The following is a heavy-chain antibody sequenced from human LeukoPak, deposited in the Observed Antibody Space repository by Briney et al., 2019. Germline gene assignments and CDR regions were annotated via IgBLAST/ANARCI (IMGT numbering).Heavy chain of an antibody. Sequence: PSETLSLTCTVSGGSISSHYWSWIRQPPGKGLEWIGYIYYSGSTNYNPSPKSRVTISVDTSKNQFSLKLSSVTAADTAVYYCARHAPITMVRGVEEYYYGMDVWGQGTTVTVSS. CDR3: ARHAPITMVRGVEEYYYGMDV. J-gene: IGHJ6*02. D-gene: IGHD3-10*01. CDR2: IYYSGST. CDR1: GGSISSHY. V-gene: IGHV4-59*08.